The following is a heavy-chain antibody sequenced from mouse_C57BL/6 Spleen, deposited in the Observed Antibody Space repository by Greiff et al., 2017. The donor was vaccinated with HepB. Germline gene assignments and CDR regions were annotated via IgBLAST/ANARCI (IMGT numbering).Heavy chain of an antibody. CDR1: GFTFTDYY. CDR2: IRNKANGYTT. D-gene: IGHD1-1*01. J-gene: IGHJ2*01. V-gene: IGHV7-3*01. CDR3: ARYIYYGSNYFDY. Sequence: EVQVVESGGGLVQPGGSLSLSCAASGFTFTDYYMSWVRQPPGKALEWLGFIRNKANGYTTEYSASVKGRFTISRDNSQSILYLQMNALRAEDSATYYCARYIYYGSNYFDYWGQGTTLTVSS.